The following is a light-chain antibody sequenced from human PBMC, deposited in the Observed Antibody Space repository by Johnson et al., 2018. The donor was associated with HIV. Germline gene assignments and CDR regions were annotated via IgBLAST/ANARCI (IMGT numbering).Light chain of an antibody. J-gene: IGLJ1*01. V-gene: IGLV1-51*02. Sequence: QAVLTQPPSVSAAPGQKVTISCSGSSSDMGNYAVSWYQQLPGTAPKLLIYENNKRPSGIPDRFSGSKSGSSATLGITGLQTGDEADYYCGVWDASLSPHYVVGTGTTVIVL. CDR1: SSDMGNYA. CDR3: GVWDASLSPHYV. CDR2: ENN.